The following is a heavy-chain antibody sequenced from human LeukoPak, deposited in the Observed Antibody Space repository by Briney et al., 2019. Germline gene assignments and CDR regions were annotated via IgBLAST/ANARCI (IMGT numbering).Heavy chain of an antibody. D-gene: IGHD6-19*01. CDR3: ARDAGSGWYLFDY. CDR2: TIPIFGTA. J-gene: IGHJ4*02. V-gene: IGHV1-69*13. CDR1: GGTFSSYA. Sequence: ASVKVSCKASGGTFSSYAISWVRQAPGQGLEWMGGTIPIFGTANYAQKFQGRVTITADESTSTAYMELSSLRSEDTAVYYCARDAGSGWYLFDYWGQGTLVTVSS.